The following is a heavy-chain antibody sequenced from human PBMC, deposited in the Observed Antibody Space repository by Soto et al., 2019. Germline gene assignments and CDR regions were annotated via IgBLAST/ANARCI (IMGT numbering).Heavy chain of an antibody. Sequence: PSETQSLTSTVSSGSIRNYYWSWIRQPPGKGLEWIGYIYYSGTTNYNPSLKSRVTISVDTSKNQFSLKLSSVTAADTALYYCARQPCRGDCEFDYWGQGTLVTVSS. J-gene: IGHJ4*02. D-gene: IGHD2-21*02. CDR3: ARQPCRGDCEFDY. CDR1: SGSIRNYY. V-gene: IGHV4-59*08. CDR2: IYYSGTT.